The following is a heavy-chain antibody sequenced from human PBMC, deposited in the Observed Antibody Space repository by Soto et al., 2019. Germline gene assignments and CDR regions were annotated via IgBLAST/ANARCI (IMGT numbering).Heavy chain of an antibody. V-gene: IGHV1-8*01. CDR1: GYTFTSDD. D-gene: IGHD6-19*01. CDR2: MNPNSGNT. Sequence: QVQLVQSGAEVKKPGASVKVSCKTSGYTFTSDDINRVRQATGQGLEWMGWMNPNSGNTGYAQKFQGRVTMTRNTSISTAYMELSSLRSDDTAVYYCARERSSGWYVDYWGQGTVVTVSS. J-gene: IGHJ4*02. CDR3: ARERSSGWYVDY.